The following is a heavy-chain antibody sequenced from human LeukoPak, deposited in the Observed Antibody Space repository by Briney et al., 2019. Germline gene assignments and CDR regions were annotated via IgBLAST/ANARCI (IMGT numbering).Heavy chain of an antibody. CDR2: IKSKTDGGTT. CDR1: GSTFSNAW. D-gene: IGHD3-10*01. Sequence: KPGGSLRLSCAASGSTFSNAWMSWVRQAPGKGLEWVGRIKSKTDGGTTDYAAPVKGRFSISRDDSKNTLYLQMNSLKTEDTAVYYCTTATPTMVRGVISSYWGQGTLVTVSS. V-gene: IGHV3-15*01. J-gene: IGHJ4*02. CDR3: TTATPTMVRGVISSY.